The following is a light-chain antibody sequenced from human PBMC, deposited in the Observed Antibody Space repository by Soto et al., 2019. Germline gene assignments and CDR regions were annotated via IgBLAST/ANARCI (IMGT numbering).Light chain of an antibody. CDR2: LNSDGSH. CDR1: SGHSTYT. CDR3: QTWGTGIGVV. V-gene: IGLV4-69*01. Sequence: QLVLTQSPSASASLGASVKLTCTLSSGHSTYTIAWHQQQPEKGPRYLMKLNSDGSHSKGDGIPDRFSGSSSGAERYLTISRLQSEDEADYYRQTWGTGIGVVFGGGTKLTVL. J-gene: IGLJ2*01.